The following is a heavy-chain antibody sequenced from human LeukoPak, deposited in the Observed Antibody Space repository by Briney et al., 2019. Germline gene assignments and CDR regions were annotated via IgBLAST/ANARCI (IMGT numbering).Heavy chain of an antibody. Sequence: ASVKVSCKASGGTFSSYAISWVRQAPGQGLEWMGWISAYNGNTNYAQKLQGRVTMTTDTSTSTAYMELRSLRSDDTAVYYCARVDVWGSYRYTDFDYWGQGTLVTVSS. D-gene: IGHD3-16*02. CDR3: ARVDVWGSYRYTDFDY. CDR2: ISAYNGNT. CDR1: GGTFSSYA. V-gene: IGHV1-18*01. J-gene: IGHJ4*02.